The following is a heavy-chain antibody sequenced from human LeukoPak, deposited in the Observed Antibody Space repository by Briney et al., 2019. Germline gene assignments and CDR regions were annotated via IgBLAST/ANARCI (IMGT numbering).Heavy chain of an antibody. CDR3: AREAGTYYFDY. CDR2: IYYSGST. V-gene: IGHV4-59*11. D-gene: IGHD1-1*01. J-gene: IGHJ4*02. Sequence: SETLSLTCTVSGGSISSHYWSWIRQPPGQGLEWIGYIYYSGSTNYNPSLKSRVTISVDKSKNQFSLKLSSVTAADTAVYYCAREAGTYYFDYWGQGTLVTVSS. CDR1: GGSISSHY.